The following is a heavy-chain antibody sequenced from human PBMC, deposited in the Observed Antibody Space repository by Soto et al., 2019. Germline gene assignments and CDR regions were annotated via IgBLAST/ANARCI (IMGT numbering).Heavy chain of an antibody. D-gene: IGHD3-10*01. J-gene: IGHJ6*02. V-gene: IGHV1-69*01. CDR1: GGTFSSYA. CDR3: ARGAVLWFGDPNYYYGMDV. CDR2: IIPIFGTA. Sequence: QVQLVQSGAEVKKPGSSVKVSCKASGGTFSSYAISWARQAPGQGLEWMGGIIPIFGTANYAQKFQGRVTITADESTSTAYMELSSLRSEDTAVYYCARGAVLWFGDPNYYYGMDVWGQGTTVTVSS.